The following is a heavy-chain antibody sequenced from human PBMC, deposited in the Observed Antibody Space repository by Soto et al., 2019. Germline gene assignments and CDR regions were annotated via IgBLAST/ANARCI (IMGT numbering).Heavy chain of an antibody. V-gene: IGHV4-38-2*01. J-gene: IGHJ5*02. CDR2: IYHSGNT. D-gene: IGHD6-13*01. Sequence: SSETLSLTCAVSDYAISSGYYWGWIRQPPGKGLEWIGSIYHSGNTHYNPSLRSRVTISVYTSKNQFSLKLTPVTAADTAVYYCARHYSSSSTWFDPWGQGTLVTVSS. CDR3: ARHYSSSSTWFDP. CDR1: DYAISSGYY.